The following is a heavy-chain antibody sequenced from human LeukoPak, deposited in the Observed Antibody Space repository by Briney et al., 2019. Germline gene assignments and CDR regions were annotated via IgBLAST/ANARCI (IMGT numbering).Heavy chain of an antibody. D-gene: IGHD3-22*01. CDR1: GYTFTSYY. CDR3: AISDSSGYRLDY. V-gene: IGHV1-46*03. CDR2: INPSGGST. J-gene: IGHJ4*02. Sequence: GASVKVSCKASGYTFTSYYMHWVRQAPGQGLEWMGIINPSGGSTSYAQKFQGRVTMTRDTSTSTVYMELSSLRSEDTAVYYCAISDSSGYRLDYWGQGTLVTVSS.